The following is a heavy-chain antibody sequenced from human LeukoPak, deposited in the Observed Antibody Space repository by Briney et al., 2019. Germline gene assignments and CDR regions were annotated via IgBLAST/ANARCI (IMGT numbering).Heavy chain of an antibody. V-gene: IGHV4-59*01. CDR3: ARGDYGSGSPADYYYYGMDV. CDR2: IYYSGST. Sequence: PSETLSLTCTVSGGSTSSYYWSWIRQPPGKGLEWIGYIYYSGSTNYNPSLKSRVTISVDTSKNQFSLKLSSVTAADTAVYYCARGDYGSGSPADYYYYGMDVWGQGTTVTVSS. D-gene: IGHD3-10*01. CDR1: GGSTSSYY. J-gene: IGHJ6*02.